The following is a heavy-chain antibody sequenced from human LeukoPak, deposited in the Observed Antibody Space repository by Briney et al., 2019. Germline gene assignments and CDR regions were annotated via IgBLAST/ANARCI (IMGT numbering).Heavy chain of an antibody. J-gene: IGHJ4*02. D-gene: IGHD2-2*01. V-gene: IGHV3-20*04. CDR1: GFAFDEHG. Sequence: GGSLRLFCTASGFAFDEHGRSWVRQVPGKGLDWVSGINWSGGSTGYADPLRGRFTTSSDHAKNSLYLQMDSLRAEDTALYYCARAPITSPFYFDYWGQGTLVTVSS. CDR3: ARAPITSPFYFDY. CDR2: INWSGGST.